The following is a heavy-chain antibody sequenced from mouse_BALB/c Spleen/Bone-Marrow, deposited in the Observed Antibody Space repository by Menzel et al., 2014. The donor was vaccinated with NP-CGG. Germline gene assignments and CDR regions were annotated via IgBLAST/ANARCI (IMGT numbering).Heavy chain of an antibody. D-gene: IGHD2-2*01. Sequence: EVQLQQSGPELVKPGASVKMSCKASGYTFTSYVMHWVKQKPGQGLEWIGNINPYNDGTNSNEKFKGKATLTSDKFSSTAYMELGSLTSEDSAVYYCARSLYGFDWYFYVWGAGTTVTVSS. J-gene: IGHJ1*01. CDR2: INPYNDGT. V-gene: IGHV1-14*01. CDR3: ARSLYGFDWYFYV. CDR1: GYTFTSYV.